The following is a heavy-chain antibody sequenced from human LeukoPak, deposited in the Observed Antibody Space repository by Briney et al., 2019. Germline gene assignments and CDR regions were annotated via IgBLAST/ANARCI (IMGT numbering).Heavy chain of an antibody. CDR1: GGSIRDFY. D-gene: IGHD3-10*01. CDR2: IYTSGST. Sequence: SETLSLTCTVSGGSIRDFYWGWIRPPAGKGLEWVGRIYTSGSTNYNPSLKGRVTMSVDTSENQFSLKLNSVTAADPAVYHCARNYGSRFDYWGQGTLVTVSS. CDR3: ARNYGSRFDY. V-gene: IGHV4-4*07. J-gene: IGHJ4*02.